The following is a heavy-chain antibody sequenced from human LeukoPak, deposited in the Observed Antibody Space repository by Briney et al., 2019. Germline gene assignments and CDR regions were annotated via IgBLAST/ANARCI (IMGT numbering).Heavy chain of an antibody. CDR1: GGSISSSSYY. CDR3: ASVCSSGWPQNYYYYMDV. V-gene: IGHV4-39*01. Sequence: PSETLSLNCTVSGGSISSSSYYRGWIRQPPGKGLEWIGSIYYSGSTFYNPSLKSRVTISVDTSKNQFSLKLTSVTASDTAVYYCASVCSSGWPQNYYYYMDVWGKGTTVTVSS. CDR2: IYYSGST. D-gene: IGHD6-19*01. J-gene: IGHJ6*03.